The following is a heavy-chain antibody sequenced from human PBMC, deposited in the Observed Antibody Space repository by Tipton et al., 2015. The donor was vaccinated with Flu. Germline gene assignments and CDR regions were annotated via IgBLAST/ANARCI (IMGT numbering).Heavy chain of an antibody. CDR2: MNPNSGNT. V-gene: IGHV1-8*01. D-gene: IGHD3-3*01. J-gene: IGHJ4*02. CDR1: GYTFTSSD. Sequence: QSGPEVKKSGASVKVSCKASGYTFTSSDINWARQATGQGLEWMGWMNPNSGNTGYAPKFQGRVTMTSNTSISTAYMELSSLKSDDTAVYYCARGRSGDFWSGYSNYWGQGTLVTVSS. CDR3: ARGRSGDFWSGYSNY.